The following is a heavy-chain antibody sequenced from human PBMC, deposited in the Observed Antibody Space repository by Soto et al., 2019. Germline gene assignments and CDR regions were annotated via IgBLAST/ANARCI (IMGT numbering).Heavy chain of an antibody. J-gene: IGHJ5*02. V-gene: IGHV2-5*01. D-gene: IGHD6-13*01. Sequence: SGPTLVNPTQTLTLTCTFSGFSLSTSGVGVGWIRQPPGKALEWLALIYWNDDKRYSPSLKSRLTITKDTSKNQVVLTMTNMDPVDTATYYCAQRKNHIEADGTDWFDAWGQGTLVTVSS. CDR2: IYWNDDK. CDR1: GFSLSTSGVG. CDR3: AQRKNHIEADGTDWFDA.